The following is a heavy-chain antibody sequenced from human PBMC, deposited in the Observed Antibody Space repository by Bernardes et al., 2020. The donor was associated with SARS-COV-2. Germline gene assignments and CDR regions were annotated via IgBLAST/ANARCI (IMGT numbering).Heavy chain of an antibody. D-gene: IGHD2-15*01. Sequence: LRLSCVGSEFSFSSYWMHWVRQAPGTGPVWVSRINGDGRTTNYADSVKGRFTTSRDNAKNTLYLHMNSLRAEDTAVYYCTRVLDGRAGAFDIWGQGTMVTVSS. CDR1: EFSFSSYW. CDR2: INGDGRTT. V-gene: IGHV3-74*01. J-gene: IGHJ3*02. CDR3: TRVLDGRAGAFDI.